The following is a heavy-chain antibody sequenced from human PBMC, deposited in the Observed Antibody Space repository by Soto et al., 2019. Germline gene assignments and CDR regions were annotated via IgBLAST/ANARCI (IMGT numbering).Heavy chain of an antibody. V-gene: IGHV3-66*01. CDR2: IYSGGST. Sequence: GGSLRLSCAASGFTFSSNYMSWVRQAPGKGLEWVSVIYSGGSTYYADSVKGRFTISRDNSKNTLYLQMNSLRAEDTAVYYCASLWFGEFQSRYDAFDIWGQGTMVTVSS. CDR1: GFTFSSNY. J-gene: IGHJ3*02. CDR3: ASLWFGEFQSRYDAFDI. D-gene: IGHD3-10*01.